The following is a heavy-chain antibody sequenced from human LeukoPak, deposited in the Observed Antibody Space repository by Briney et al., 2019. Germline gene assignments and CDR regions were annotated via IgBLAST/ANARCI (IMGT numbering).Heavy chain of an antibody. CDR3: AIWGSSWGNWFDS. D-gene: IGHD6-13*01. Sequence: GGSLTLSCAASGFTFRSYWMRWVRQAPGKGLEWVANIKQDGSEKYYVDSVKGRSTISIHNAKHSLYLQINRLRAEDTSVYCCAIWGSSWGNWFDSWGEGTLVTVSS. CDR2: IKQDGSEK. CDR1: GFTFRSYW. J-gene: IGHJ5*01. V-gene: IGHV3-7*01.